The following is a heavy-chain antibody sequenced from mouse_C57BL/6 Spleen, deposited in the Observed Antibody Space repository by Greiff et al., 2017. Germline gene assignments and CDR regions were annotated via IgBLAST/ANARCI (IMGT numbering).Heavy chain of an antibody. J-gene: IGHJ1*03. CDR1: GFTFTDYY. V-gene: IGHV7-3*01. CDR2: IRNKANGYTT. CDR3: ARWQLGRGYFGV. D-gene: IGHD4-1*02. Sequence: EVKLVESGGGLVQPGGSLSLSCAASGFTFTDYYMSWVRQPPGKALEWLGFIRNKANGYTTEYSASVKGRFTISRDNSQSILYLQMNAVRAEDSATYSCARWQLGRGYFGVWGTGPTVTVSS.